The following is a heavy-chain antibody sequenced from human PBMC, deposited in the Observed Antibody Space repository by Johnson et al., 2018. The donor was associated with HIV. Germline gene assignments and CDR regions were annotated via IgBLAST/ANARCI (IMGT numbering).Heavy chain of an antibody. CDR2: RTPSGGGT. CDR1: GFTFSTYA. D-gene: IGHD1-26*01. CDR3: AKGARGSYLYDAFDI. V-gene: IGHV3-23*04. Sequence: VQLVESGGGLVQPGGSLRLSCAASGFTFSTYAMSWVRQAPGKGPEWVAARTPSGGGTYYADSVKGRVTISSDHSKNTLYLQMNSRGAEDTAVYYCAKGARGSYLYDAFDIWGQGTMVTVSS. J-gene: IGHJ3*02.